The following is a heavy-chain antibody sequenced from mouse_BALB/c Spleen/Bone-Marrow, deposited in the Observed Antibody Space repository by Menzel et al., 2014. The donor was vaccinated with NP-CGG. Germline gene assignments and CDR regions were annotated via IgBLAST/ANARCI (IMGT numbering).Heavy chain of an antibody. CDR2: IYPGDGDT. D-gene: IGHD1-1*01. J-gene: IGHJ4*01. CDR1: GYAFSNYW. CDR3: ARRDGSTYYYAMDY. Sequence: QVQLQQSGAELVRPGSSVKISCKASGYAFSNYWMNWVKQRPGQGLEWIGQIYPGDGDTNYNGKFKGKATLTADKSSSTAYMQLSSLTTENFAVYFCARRDGSTYYYAMDYWGQGTSVTVSS. V-gene: IGHV1-80*01.